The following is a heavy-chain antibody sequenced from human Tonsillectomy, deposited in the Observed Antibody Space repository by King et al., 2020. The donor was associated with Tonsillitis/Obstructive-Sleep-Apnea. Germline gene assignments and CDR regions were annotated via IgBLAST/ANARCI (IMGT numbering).Heavy chain of an antibody. CDR2: ISYDGSNK. V-gene: IGHV3-30*04. J-gene: IGHJ6*02. CDR3: ARGFVYYYSRGYGTYDYYGMDV. Sequence: VQLVESGGGVVQPGRSLRLSCAASGFTFSSYAKHWVRQAPGKGLEWVAVISYDGSNKYYADSVKGRFTISRDNSKNTLYLQMNSLRAEDTAVYYCARGFVYYYSRGYGTYDYYGMDVWGQGTTVTVSS. D-gene: IGHD3-22*01. CDR1: GFTFSSYA.